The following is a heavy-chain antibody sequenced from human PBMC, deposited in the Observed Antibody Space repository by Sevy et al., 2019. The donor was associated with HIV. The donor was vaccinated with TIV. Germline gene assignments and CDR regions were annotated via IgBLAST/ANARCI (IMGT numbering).Heavy chain of an antibody. CDR2: ISGGGTYR. Sequence: GGSLRLSCATSEFTFSSYSMNWVRQAPGNGLEWVSSISGGGTYRYYADSVKGRFTISRDNAKNSLSLQMNSLRAEDTAVYYCARGTYDYGDYDRDAFDIWGQGTMVTVSS. D-gene: IGHD4-17*01. V-gene: IGHV3-21*01. J-gene: IGHJ3*02. CDR3: ARGTYDYGDYDRDAFDI. CDR1: EFTFSSYS.